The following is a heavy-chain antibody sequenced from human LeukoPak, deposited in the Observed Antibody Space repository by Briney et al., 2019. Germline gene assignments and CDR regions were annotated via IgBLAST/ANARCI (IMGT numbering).Heavy chain of an antibody. J-gene: IGHJ5*01. CDR1: GGSISSYY. Sequence: SETLSLTCTVSGGSISSYYWSWIRQPPGKGLEWIGYIYYSGSTNYNPSLESRVTISVDTSKNQFSLKLSSVTAADTAVYYCARARDVVLMVYEDWFDSWGQGTLVTVSS. CDR2: IYYSGST. V-gene: IGHV4-59*12. D-gene: IGHD2-8*01. CDR3: ARARDVVLMVYEDWFDS.